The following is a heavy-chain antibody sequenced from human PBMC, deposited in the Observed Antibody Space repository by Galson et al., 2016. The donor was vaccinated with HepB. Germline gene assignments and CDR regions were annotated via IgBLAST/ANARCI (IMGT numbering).Heavy chain of an antibody. CDR1: GFTFSSYG. J-gene: IGHJ6*02. Sequence: SLRLSCAASGFTFSSYGMHWVRQAPGKGLEWVAVIWYDGSLKYYADSVKGRFTISRDNSKNTLSLQMSSLRAEDTAVYYCARGTTMFRYYYHGMDVWGQGTTVTVSS. V-gene: IGHV3-33*01. D-gene: IGHD3-10*02. CDR2: IWYDGSLK. CDR3: ARGTTMFRYYYHGMDV.